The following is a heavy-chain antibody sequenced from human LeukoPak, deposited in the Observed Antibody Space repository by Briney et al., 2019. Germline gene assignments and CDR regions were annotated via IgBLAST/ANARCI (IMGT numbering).Heavy chain of an antibody. V-gene: IGHV4-4*07. CDR1: GGSISSYY. CDR3: ARCSYSSGCYWYFDL. D-gene: IGHD6-19*01. CDR2: IYTSGST. J-gene: IGHJ2*01. Sequence: PSETLSLTCTVSGGSISSYYWSWIRQPAGKGLEWIGRIYTSGSTNYNPSLKSRVTMSVDTSKNQFSLKLSSVTVADTAVYYCARCSYSSGCYWYFDLWGRGTLVTVSS.